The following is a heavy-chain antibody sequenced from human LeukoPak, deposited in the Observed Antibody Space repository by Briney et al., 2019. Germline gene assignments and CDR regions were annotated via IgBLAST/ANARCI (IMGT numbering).Heavy chain of an antibody. V-gene: IGHV1-69*13. J-gene: IGHJ6*02. CDR3: ARDVYGLDV. Sequence: SVKVSCKASGGTFSSYAISWVRQAPGQGLEWMRGIIPIFGTANYAQKFQGRVTITADESTSTAYMELSSLRSDDTAVYYCARDVYGLDVWGQGTTVTVSS. CDR2: IIPIFGTA. CDR1: GGTFSSYA.